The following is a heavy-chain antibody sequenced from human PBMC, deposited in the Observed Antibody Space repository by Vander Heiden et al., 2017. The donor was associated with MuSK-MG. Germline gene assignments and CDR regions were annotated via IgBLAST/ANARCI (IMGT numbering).Heavy chain of an antibody. CDR1: GFIFSDYW. CDR2: INQDETEK. V-gene: IGHV3-7*03. J-gene: IGHJ6*02. CDR3: ARGHYGLDV. Sequence: EVQLVGSGGDLVKPGESLRLSCAASGFIFSDYWMTWVRQAPGKGLEWVAHINQDETEKDYVDSVKGRFTVSRDNARNSLYLKVNSLRVEDTAVYYCARGHYGLDVWGQGTTVTVSS.